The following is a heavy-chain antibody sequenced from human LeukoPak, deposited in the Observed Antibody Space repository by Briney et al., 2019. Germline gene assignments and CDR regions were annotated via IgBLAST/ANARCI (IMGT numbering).Heavy chain of an antibody. CDR3: ARAREKYYDILTGYYPDAFDI. CDR2: INPSGST. J-gene: IGHJ3*02. V-gene: IGHV4-34*01. Sequence: SETLSLTCAVYGGSFSGYSWSWIRQPPGKGLEWIAEINPSGSTNYNPSLKSRVTISVDTSKNQFSLKLSSVTAADTAVYYCARAREKYYDILTGYYPDAFDIWGQGTMVTVSS. CDR1: GGSFSGYS. D-gene: IGHD3-9*01.